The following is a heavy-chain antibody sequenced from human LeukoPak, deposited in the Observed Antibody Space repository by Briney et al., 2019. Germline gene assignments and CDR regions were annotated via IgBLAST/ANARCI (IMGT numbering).Heavy chain of an antibody. V-gene: IGHV4-39*01. CDR2: IYHSGST. CDR3: AKSNSVSGIAP. J-gene: IGHJ5*02. Sequence: SGTLSLTCTVSGGSISTSNYYWGWIRQPPGKGLEWIGSIYHSGSTYYKPSLKSRVPISVDTSKNQFALTLSSVTAADTAVYYCAKSNSVSGIAPWGQGTLVTVSS. CDR1: GGSISTSNYY. D-gene: IGHD4-11*01.